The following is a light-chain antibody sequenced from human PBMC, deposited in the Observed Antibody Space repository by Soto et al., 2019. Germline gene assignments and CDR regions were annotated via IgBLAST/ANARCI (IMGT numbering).Light chain of an antibody. CDR3: QQRSNWPWT. CDR1: QSVSSY. J-gene: IGKJ1*01. Sequence: IVLTQPPSTLAVSPGERATLSCRASQSVSSYLAWYQQKPGQAPRLLIYDASNRATGIPARFSGSGSGTDFTLTISSLEPEDFAVYYCQQRSNWPWTFGQGTKVDIK. V-gene: IGKV3-11*01. CDR2: DAS.